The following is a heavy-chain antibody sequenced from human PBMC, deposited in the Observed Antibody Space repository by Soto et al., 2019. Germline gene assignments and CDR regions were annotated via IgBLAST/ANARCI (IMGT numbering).Heavy chain of an antibody. V-gene: IGHV3-30-3*01. CDR2: ISYDGSNK. D-gene: IGHD5-12*01. J-gene: IGHJ4*02. CDR1: GFTFSSYA. CDR3: ARDDGLDSGYDWYPFDY. Sequence: QVQLVESGGGVVQPGRSLRLSCAASGFTFSSYAMHWVRQAPGKGLEWVAVISYDGSNKYYADSVKGRFTISRDNSKNTLYLQLNSLRAEDTAVYYCARDDGLDSGYDWYPFDYWGQGTLVTVSS.